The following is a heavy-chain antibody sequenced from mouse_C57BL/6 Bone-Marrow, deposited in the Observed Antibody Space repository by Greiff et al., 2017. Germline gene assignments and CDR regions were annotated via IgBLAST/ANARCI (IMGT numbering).Heavy chain of an antibody. Sequence: QVQLQQSGAELAKPGASVKLSCKASGYTFTSYWMPWVKQRPGQGLEWIGYINPSSGYTKYNQKFKDKATLTADKASSTAYMQLSSLTYEDSAVYYCVCYPLYYGNPWFAYWGQGTLVTVSA. V-gene: IGHV1-7*01. CDR2: INPSSGYT. D-gene: IGHD2-1*01. CDR3: VCYPLYYGNPWFAY. CDR1: GYTFTSYW. J-gene: IGHJ3*01.